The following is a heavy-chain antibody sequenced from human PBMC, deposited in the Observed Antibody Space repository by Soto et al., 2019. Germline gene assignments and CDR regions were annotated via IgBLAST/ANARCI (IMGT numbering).Heavy chain of an antibody. CDR1: GGSFSRFY. D-gene: IGHD3-22*01. CDR3: ASRAKHDYDSSVPDFDS. J-gene: IGHJ4*02. Sequence: SETLSLTCTVSGGSFSRFYWSWIRQPPGMGLEWIGEITHRGSSNYNPSLKGRVTISIDTPKKQFSLKLNYMTSADTAVYYCASRAKHDYDSSVPDFDSWGQGTLVTVSS. CDR2: ITHRGSS. V-gene: IGHV4-34*01.